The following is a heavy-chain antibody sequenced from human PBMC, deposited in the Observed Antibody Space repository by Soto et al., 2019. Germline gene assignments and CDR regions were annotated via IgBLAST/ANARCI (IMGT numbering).Heavy chain of an antibody. D-gene: IGHD2-15*01. V-gene: IGHV4-31*03. CDR1: GGSTTGAFY. J-gene: IGHJ6*02. Sequence: PSETLSRTCKVSGGSTTGAFYWNWIRQHPEKGLEWIGAIRYRGSTYYNPSLKSRITITLDRSNNQFSLQLTSVTAADTAVYYCATVRDSFGLDGWGQGTTVSVSS. CDR2: IRYRGST. CDR3: ATVRDSFGLDG.